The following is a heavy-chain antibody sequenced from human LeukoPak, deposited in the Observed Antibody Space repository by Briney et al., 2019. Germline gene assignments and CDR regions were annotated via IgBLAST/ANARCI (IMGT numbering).Heavy chain of an antibody. D-gene: IGHD2-2*01. CDR1: GFTFSSYA. V-gene: IGHV3-23*01. Sequence: GGSLRLSRAASGFTFSSYAMSWVRQAPGKGLEWASAISGSGGSTYYADSVKGRFTISRDNSKNTLYLQMNSLRAEDTAVYNCAKEIVVAPAAMQGGYYYYYGMDVWGQGTTVTVSS. J-gene: IGHJ6*02. CDR3: AKEIVVAPAAMQGGYYYYYGMDV. CDR2: ISGSGGST.